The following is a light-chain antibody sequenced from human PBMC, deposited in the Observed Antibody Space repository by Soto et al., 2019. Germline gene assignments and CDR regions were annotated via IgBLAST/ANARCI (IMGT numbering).Light chain of an antibody. CDR2: EVS. CDR1: SSDVGGYNY. J-gene: IGLJ1*01. Sequence: QSVPTQPASVSGSPGQSITISCTGTSSDVGGYNYVSWYQQHPGKAPKLMIYEVSNRPSGVSNRFSGSKSGNTASLTISGLQAEDEADYYCSSYTSSSTLYVFATGTKLTVL. V-gene: IGLV2-14*01. CDR3: SSYTSSSTLYV.